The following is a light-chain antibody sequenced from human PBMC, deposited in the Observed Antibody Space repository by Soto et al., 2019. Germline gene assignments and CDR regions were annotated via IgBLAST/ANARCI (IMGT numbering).Light chain of an antibody. J-gene: IGKJ5*01. Sequence: EVVLTQSPAILSLSPGERATLSCRASQSVSRYLAWYQQKPGQAPRLLIYDTSNRATGIPARFSGSGSGTDFTLTISSLEPEDFAVYYCQQRQNWPPITFGQGTRLEIK. V-gene: IGKV3-11*01. CDR3: QQRQNWPPIT. CDR1: QSVSRY. CDR2: DTS.